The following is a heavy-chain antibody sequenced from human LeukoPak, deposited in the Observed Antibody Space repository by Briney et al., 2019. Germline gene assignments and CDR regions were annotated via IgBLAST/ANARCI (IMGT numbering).Heavy chain of an antibody. D-gene: IGHD5-12*01. CDR2: ISSSSSYI. CDR3: ARLHYSGYPIDY. J-gene: IGHJ4*02. V-gene: IGHV3-21*01. Sequence: GGSLRLSCAASGFTFSSYSMNWVRQAPGKGLEWVSSISSSSSYIYYADSVKGRFTISRDNAKNSLYLQMNSLRAEDTAVYYCARLHYSGYPIDYWRQGPLVTVSS. CDR1: GFTFSSYS.